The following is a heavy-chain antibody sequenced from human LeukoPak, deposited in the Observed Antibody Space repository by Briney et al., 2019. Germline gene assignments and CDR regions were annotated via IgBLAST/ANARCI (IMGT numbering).Heavy chain of an antibody. V-gene: IGHV3-73*01. Sequence: GGSLRLSCAASGFTFSGSAMHWVRQASGKGLEWVGRIRSKANSYTTAYAASVKGRFTISRDDSKNTAYLQMNSLKTEDTAVYYCTRHPPTTTVTPPTWGQGTLVTVSS. J-gene: IGHJ5*02. D-gene: IGHD4-17*01. CDR1: GFTFSGSA. CDR3: TRHPPTTTVTPPT. CDR2: IRSKANSYTT.